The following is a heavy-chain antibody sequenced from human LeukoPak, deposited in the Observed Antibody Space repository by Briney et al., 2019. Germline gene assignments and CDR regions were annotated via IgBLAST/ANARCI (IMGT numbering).Heavy chain of an antibody. CDR2: ISGDGGST. Sequence: GGSLRLSCAASGFAFDDYAMHWVRQAPGTGLEWVSLISGDGGSTYYADSVKGRFTISRDNAKNSLYLQMNSLRAEDTAVYYCAREGCSGGSCYGRGAFDIWGQGTMVTVSS. V-gene: IGHV3-43*02. D-gene: IGHD2-15*01. CDR1: GFAFDDYA. J-gene: IGHJ3*02. CDR3: AREGCSGGSCYGRGAFDI.